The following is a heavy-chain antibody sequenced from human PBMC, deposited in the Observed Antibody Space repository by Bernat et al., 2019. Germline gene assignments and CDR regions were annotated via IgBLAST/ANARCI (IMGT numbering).Heavy chain of an antibody. D-gene: IGHD3-10*01. CDR3: AGGRDGSKVNC. V-gene: IGHV4-31*11. CDR2: IYYSGKT. Sequence: QVQLQESGPGLVQPSQTLSLTCAVSGGSISSYDYYWSWIRQPPGKGLEWIGYIYYSGKTDYNPSLRSRVTISVDTSQNQFSLKLSSVTAADTAVYYCAGGRDGSKVNCWGQGTLVTVSS. J-gene: IGHJ4*02. CDR1: GGSISSYDYY.